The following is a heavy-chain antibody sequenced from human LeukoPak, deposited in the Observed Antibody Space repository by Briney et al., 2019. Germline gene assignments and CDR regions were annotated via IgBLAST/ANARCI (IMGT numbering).Heavy chain of an antibody. D-gene: IGHD3-22*01. CDR1: GYSFTSYW. CDR2: IYPGDSDT. J-gene: IGHJ4*02. V-gene: IGHV5-51*01. Sequence: GESLKISCKGSGYSFTSYWIGWVRQMPGKGLEWMGIIYPGDSDTRYSSSFQGQVTISADKSISTAYLQWSSLKASDTAMYYCARTYYYDSSGYRGGDYWGQGTLVTVSS. CDR3: ARTYYYDSSGYRGGDY.